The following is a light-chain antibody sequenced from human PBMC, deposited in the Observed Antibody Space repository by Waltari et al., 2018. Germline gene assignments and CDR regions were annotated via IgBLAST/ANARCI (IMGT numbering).Light chain of an antibody. CDR1: RAIASN. CDR2: DAS. V-gene: IGKV3-15*01. CDR3: QQFNTGYS. Sequence: EIIMTQSPDTLSVSPGGGATLSCRASRAIASNVAWYQQRPGQPLRLLIFDASTRATGIPERFSGSWSGPEFTLTISSLQSEDSAVYFCQQFNTGYSFGQGTKLEI. J-gene: IGKJ2*01.